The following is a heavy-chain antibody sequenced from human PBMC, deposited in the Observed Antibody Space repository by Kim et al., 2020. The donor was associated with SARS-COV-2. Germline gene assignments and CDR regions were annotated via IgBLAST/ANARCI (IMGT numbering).Heavy chain of an antibody. CDR3: ARIRGTYGE. J-gene: IGHJ4*02. V-gene: IGHV3-72*01. CDR1: GFTLSDHF. D-gene: IGHD1-26*01. Sequence: GGSLRLSCAASGFTLSDHFIDWVRQAPGKGLEWLGRTKSKAYSYITEYAPTVRGRFTISRDESKSSVDLQMDRLKTEDTAVYFCARIRGTYGEWGKGTLVTVSS. CDR2: TKSKAYSYIT.